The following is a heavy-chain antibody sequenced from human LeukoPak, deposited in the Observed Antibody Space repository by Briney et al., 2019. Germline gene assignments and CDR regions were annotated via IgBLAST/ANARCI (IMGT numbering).Heavy chain of an antibody. D-gene: IGHD6-6*01. J-gene: IGHJ6*03. CDR1: GFTFDDYD. V-gene: IGHV3-20*04. CDR3: ARDVEYSNIYFYYYIDV. Sequence: GGSLRLSCAASGFTFDDYDMSWVRQVPGKGLEWVSAINWNGASTGYADSVKGRFTISRDNAENSLYLQMNSLSAEDTALYFCARDVEYSNIYFYYYIDVWGKGTTVTVSS. CDR2: INWNGAST.